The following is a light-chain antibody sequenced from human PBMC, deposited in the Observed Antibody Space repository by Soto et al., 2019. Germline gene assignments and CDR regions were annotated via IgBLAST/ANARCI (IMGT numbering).Light chain of an antibody. CDR2: GAS. V-gene: IGKV3-20*01. J-gene: IGKJ1*01. Sequence: ESAWTQPPGTRSLSPGERATLSCRASQSVSSSYLAWYQQKPGQAPRLLIYGASSRATGIPDRFSGSGSGTDFTLTISRLEPEDFAVYYCQQHGTTFGQGTKVDIK. CDR3: QQHGTT. CDR1: QSVSSSY.